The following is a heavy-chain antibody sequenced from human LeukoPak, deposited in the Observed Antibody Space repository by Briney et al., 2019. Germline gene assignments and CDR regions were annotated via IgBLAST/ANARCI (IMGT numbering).Heavy chain of an antibody. V-gene: IGHV3-49*04. J-gene: IGHJ4*02. CDR1: GFTFGAYA. Sequence: GGSQRLSCTASGFTFGAYALSWVRQAPGKGLEWVGFIRSKAYGGAPEYAASVRGRFTISRDDSKSVAYLQMNSLKTEDTAVYYCTPDPLDYWGQGTLVTVSS. CDR3: TPDPLDY. CDR2: IRSKAYGGAP.